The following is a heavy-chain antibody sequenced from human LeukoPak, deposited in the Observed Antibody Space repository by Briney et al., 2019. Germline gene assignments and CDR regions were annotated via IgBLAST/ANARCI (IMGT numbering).Heavy chain of an antibody. D-gene: IGHD6-6*01. CDR1: RFTFKDYA. J-gene: IGHJ4*02. CDR2: ISGSGAGT. V-gene: IGHV3-23*01. CDR3: ATSYSSSSGPFDS. Sequence: GGSLRLSCAASRFTFKDYAMNWVRQAPGKGLEWVSTISGSGAGTYYADSVKGRFTTSRDNSRNTLHLQMDSLRADDTAVYYCATSYSSSSGPFDSWGQGTLVTVSS.